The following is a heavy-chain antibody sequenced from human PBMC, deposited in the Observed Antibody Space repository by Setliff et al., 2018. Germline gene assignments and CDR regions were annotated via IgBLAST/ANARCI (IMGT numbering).Heavy chain of an antibody. V-gene: IGHV4-59*11. D-gene: IGHD5-18*01. Sequence: SETLSLTCTVSPGSISRHYWSWFRQAPGKGLEWIGYRHDNGERDYNPSLGGRVTISVDTSKNQFSLMLTSVTAADTAIYYCAGRPQNTPMGPRDYWGQGTLVTVSS. CDR1: PGSISRHY. J-gene: IGHJ4*02. CDR3: AGRPQNTPMGPRDY. CDR2: RHDNGER.